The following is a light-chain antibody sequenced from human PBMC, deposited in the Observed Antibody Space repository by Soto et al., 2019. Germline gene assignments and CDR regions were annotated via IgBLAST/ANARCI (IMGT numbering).Light chain of an antibody. CDR2: DAS. CDR3: QQRYNWLT. CDR1: QNIRTY. V-gene: IGKV3-11*01. J-gene: IGKJ4*01. Sequence: IVLTQSPATLSLSPGERATLSCRAGQNIRTYLAWYQQKSGQAPRLLIHDASNRASGTPARFSGSGSGTAFTLTISSLEPEDSAVYYCQQRYNWLTFGGGTKVEIK.